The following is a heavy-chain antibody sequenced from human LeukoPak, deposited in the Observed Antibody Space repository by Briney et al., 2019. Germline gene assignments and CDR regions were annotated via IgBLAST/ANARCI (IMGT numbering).Heavy chain of an antibody. CDR2: IYYSGST. D-gene: IGHD5-12*01. V-gene: IGHV4-59*01. CDR3: ASDSGYGYGHFDY. CDR1: GGSISNYY. Sequence: SETLFLTCTVSGGSISNYYWSWIRQPPGKGLEWIGYIYYSGSTNYNPSLKSRVTISVDTSKNQFSLKLSSVTAADTAVYYCASDSGYGYGHFDYWGQGTLVTVSS. J-gene: IGHJ4*02.